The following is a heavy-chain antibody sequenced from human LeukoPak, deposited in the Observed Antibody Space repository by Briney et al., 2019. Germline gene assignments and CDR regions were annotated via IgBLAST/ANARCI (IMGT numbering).Heavy chain of an antibody. CDR3: ARIRRGWIDY. J-gene: IGHJ4*02. D-gene: IGHD3-10*01. V-gene: IGHV2-70*11. CDR1: GFSLSTSGMC. Sequence: NSGPTLVNPTQTLTLTCTFSGFSLSTSGMCVSWIRQPPGKALEWLARIDWDDDKYYSTSLKTRPTISKDTSKNQVVLTMTNMDPVDTATYYCARIRRGWIDYWGQGTLVTVSS. CDR2: IDWDDDK.